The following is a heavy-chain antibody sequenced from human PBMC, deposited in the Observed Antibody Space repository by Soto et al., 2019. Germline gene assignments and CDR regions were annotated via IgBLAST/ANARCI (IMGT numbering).Heavy chain of an antibody. Sequence: SETLSLTCSVSGDSISGYYWSWIRQPPGKGLGWIGYVHYIGHTNYNPSLKSRVTISVDTSKNQFSLKLNSVTAADTAFYYCARGGGYCGSTSCYTYYFDYWGQGPLVTVSS. CDR2: VHYIGHT. D-gene: IGHD2-2*02. V-gene: IGHV4-59*01. J-gene: IGHJ4*02. CDR1: GDSISGYY. CDR3: ARGGGYCGSTSCYTYYFDY.